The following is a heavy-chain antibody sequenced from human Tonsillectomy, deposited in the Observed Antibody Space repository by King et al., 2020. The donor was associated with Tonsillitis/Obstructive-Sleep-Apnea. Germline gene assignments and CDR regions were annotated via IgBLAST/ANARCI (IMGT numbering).Heavy chain of an antibody. D-gene: IGHD1-26*01. CDR3: ANDPGVSGFPGYFDS. V-gene: IGHV3-9*01. CDR2: ISWNSGNI. Sequence: VQLVESGGGLVQPGRSLRLSCAASGFFFDDYAMHWVRQAPGKGLEWVSGISWNSGNIAYADSVRGRFTISRDSDKNSLYLQMDSLRAEDAALYYCANDPGVSGFPGYFDSWGQGTLVTVSS. CDR1: GFFFDDYA. J-gene: IGHJ4*02.